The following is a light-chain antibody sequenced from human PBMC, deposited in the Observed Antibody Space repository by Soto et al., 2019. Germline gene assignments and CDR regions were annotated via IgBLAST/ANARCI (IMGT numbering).Light chain of an antibody. CDR2: EVS. Sequence: QSALTKPPSASGSPGQSVTISCTGTSSDVGGYNYVSWYQQHPGKAPKLMIYEVSQRPSGVPDRFSGSKSGNTASLTVSGLQAEDEDDYYCCSYAGSNLHVVFGGGTKLTVL. V-gene: IGLV2-8*01. CDR1: SSDVGGYNY. J-gene: IGLJ2*01. CDR3: CSYAGSNLHVV.